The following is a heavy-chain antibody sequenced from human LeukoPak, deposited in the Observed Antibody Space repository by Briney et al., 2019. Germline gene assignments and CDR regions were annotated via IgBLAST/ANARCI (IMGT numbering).Heavy chain of an antibody. CDR1: GYTFTDYY. CDR2: INPNSGGT. V-gene: IGHV1-2*02. CDR3: ARDRGSLTRDAFDI. Sequence: ASVKVSCKASGYTFTDYYMHWVRQAPGQGLEWMGWINPNSGGTNYPQKFQGRVTMTRDTSISTAYMELSRLRPDDTAMYYCARDRGSLTRDAFDIWGQGTMVTVSS. D-gene: IGHD2-15*01. J-gene: IGHJ3*02.